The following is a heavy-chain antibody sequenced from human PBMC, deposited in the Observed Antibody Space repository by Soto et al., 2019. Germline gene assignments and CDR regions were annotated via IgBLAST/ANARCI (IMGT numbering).Heavy chain of an antibody. V-gene: IGHV4-34*01. CDR1: GYY. D-gene: IGHD6-13*01. CDR2: INHSGST. J-gene: IGHJ4*02. CDR3: ARGSKYSSSWYGYYFDY. Sequence: GYYWSWIRQPPGKGLEWIGEINHSGSTNYNPSLKSRVTISVDTSKNQFSLKLSSVTAADTAVYYCARGSKYSSSWYGYYFDYWGQGTLVTVSS.